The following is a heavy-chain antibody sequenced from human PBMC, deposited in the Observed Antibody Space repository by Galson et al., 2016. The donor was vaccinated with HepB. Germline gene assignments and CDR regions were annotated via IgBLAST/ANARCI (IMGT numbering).Heavy chain of an antibody. CDR1: GFTFSSYA. CDR2: ITHDERVK. Sequence: SLRLSCAASGFTFSSYAMDWVRPAPGRGLEWVAYITHDERVKHYADSVRGRCTISRDHSKNTLYLQMTSLRPEDSAVYFCARNDDQGVGGNHGMDVWGQGTTVTVSS. J-gene: IGHJ6*02. V-gene: IGHV3-30*14. D-gene: IGHD3-16*01. CDR3: ARNDDQGVGGNHGMDV.